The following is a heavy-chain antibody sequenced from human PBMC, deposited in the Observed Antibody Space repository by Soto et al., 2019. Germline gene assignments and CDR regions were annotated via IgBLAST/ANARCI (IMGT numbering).Heavy chain of an antibody. V-gene: IGHV2-5*02. CDR2: IYWDDDK. J-gene: IGHJ4*02. Sequence: QITLKESGPTLVKPTQTLPVTCTFSGLKPSTRGVGVGWIRQPPGKALEWLALIYWDDDKRYRPSLKSRLPITKDTSKNQVVLTMTNMDLVDTATYYCAHYSSGYLGFDSWGQGTLVTVSS. D-gene: IGHD3-22*01. CDR1: GLKPSTRGVG. CDR3: AHYSSGYLGFDS.